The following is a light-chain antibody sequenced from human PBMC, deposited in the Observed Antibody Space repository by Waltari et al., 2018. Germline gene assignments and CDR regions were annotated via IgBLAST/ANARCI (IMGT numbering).Light chain of an antibody. Sequence: DIQMTQSPSSLSASVGDTVTITCRASQNINNYLSWYQQRPGKAPKLLIYAASALQSGVPSRFSGRGSATDYTLTIISLQPEDSATYFCQQSYSTPLTFGGGTKVEIK. CDR2: AAS. CDR1: QNINNY. V-gene: IGKV1-39*01. CDR3: QQSYSTPLT. J-gene: IGKJ4*01.